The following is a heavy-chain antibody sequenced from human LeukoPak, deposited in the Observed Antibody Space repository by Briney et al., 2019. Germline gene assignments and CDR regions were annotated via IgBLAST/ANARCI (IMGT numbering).Heavy chain of an antibody. J-gene: IGHJ6*02. Sequence: GGSLRLSCAASGFTFSSYWMHWVRQAPGKGLVWVSHINSDGSSTSYADSVKGRFTISRDNAKNTLYLQMNSLRAEDTAVYYCVSSYDYYYGLDVWGQGTTVTVSS. CDR1: GFTFSSYW. CDR3: VSSYDYYYGLDV. V-gene: IGHV3-74*01. CDR2: INSDGSST.